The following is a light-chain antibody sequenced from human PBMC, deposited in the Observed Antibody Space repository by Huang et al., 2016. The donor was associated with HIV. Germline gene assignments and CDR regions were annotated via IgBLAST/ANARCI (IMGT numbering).Light chain of an antibody. V-gene: IGKV3-11*01. CDR2: DAS. CDR1: QSVSGY. J-gene: IGKJ5*01. CDR3: QQRSNWPST. Sequence: IVFTQSPATLSLSPGERATLSCRASQSVSGYLAWYQQKPGQAPRLLIYDASKRATGSPARFGGSGSGTDFTLTISSLKPEDSAGYYCQQRSNWPSTFGQGTRLEIK.